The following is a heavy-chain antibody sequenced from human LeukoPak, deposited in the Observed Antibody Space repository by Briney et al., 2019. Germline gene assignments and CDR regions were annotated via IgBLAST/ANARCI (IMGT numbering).Heavy chain of an antibody. CDR1: GFTFSSYA. D-gene: IGHD4-17*01. CDR3: AKDLITVTTPYFDY. CDR2: ISGSGGST. Sequence: GGFLRLSCAASGFTFSSYAMSWVRQAPGKGLEWVSAISGSGGSTYYADSVKGRFSISRDNSKNTLYLQMNSLRAEDTAVYYCAKDLITVTTPYFDYWGQGTLVTVSS. V-gene: IGHV3-23*01. J-gene: IGHJ4*02.